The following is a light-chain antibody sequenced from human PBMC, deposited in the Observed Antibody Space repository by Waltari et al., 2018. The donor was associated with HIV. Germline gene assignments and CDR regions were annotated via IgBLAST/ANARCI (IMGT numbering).Light chain of an antibody. CDR3: GSSMTNVNMDV. CDR1: SSDSGGFKS. Sequence: QSALTQPASVSGSPGQSITISCTGTSSDSGGFKSVSWYQQSPGKAPKLIIYDVSYRPSGVSNRFSDSKSGNTASLTISGLQAEDEADYYCGSSMTNVNMDVFGGGTKLTVL. J-gene: IGLJ2*01. CDR2: DVS. V-gene: IGLV2-14*03.